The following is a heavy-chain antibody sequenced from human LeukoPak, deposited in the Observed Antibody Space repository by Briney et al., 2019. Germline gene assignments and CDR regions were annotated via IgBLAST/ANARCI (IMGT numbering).Heavy chain of an antibody. J-gene: IGHJ3*02. D-gene: IGHD2-15*01. CDR3: ARGGSWGGADAFDI. CDR1: GFTVSGNY. CDR2: ISYDGSNK. V-gene: IGHV3-30*03. Sequence: GGSLRLSCAASGFTVSGNYMSWVRQAPGKGLEWVAVISYDGSNKYYADSVKGRFTISRDNSKNTLYLQMNSLRAEDTAVYYCARGGSWGGADAFDIWGQGTMVTVSS.